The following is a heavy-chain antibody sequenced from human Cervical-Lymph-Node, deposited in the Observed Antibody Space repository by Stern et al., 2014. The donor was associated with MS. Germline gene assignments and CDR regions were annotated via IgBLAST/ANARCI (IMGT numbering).Heavy chain of an antibody. CDR2: ISWSGTKI. D-gene: IGHD3-3*01. CDR3: ATANYEFGYYGMDV. Sequence: EVQLVESGGGFVQPGRSLRLSCAAAGFAFDDYAMHWVRQAPGKGLEWGSGISWSGTKIGYADSVKGRFTISRDNAKNSLFLQMNNLRAEDTALYYCATANYEFGYYGMDVWGQGTAVTVS. CDR1: GFAFDDYA. V-gene: IGHV3-9*01. J-gene: IGHJ6*02.